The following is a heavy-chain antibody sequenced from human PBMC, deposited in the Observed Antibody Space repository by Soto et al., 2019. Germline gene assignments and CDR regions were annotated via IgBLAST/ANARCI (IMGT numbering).Heavy chain of an antibody. CDR2: ISSSGSSL. V-gene: IGHV3-11*01. Sequence: QVQLVESGGTLVKPGGSLRLSCAASGFTFSDYYMTWIRQAPGKGLEWVSHISSSGSSLDYGDSVRGRFTISRDNAKKALYLPMNSLRAGDTAVYYCARRRYGSGGNDFWGQGTVVTVSS. CDR3: ARRRYGSGGNDF. J-gene: IGHJ4*02. D-gene: IGHD3-10*01. CDR1: GFTFSDYY.